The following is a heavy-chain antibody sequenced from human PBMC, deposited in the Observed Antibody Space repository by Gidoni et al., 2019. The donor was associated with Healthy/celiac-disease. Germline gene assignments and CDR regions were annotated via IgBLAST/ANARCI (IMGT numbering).Heavy chain of an antibody. V-gene: IGHV3-73*01. CDR3: TSYYDFWSGYFNGMDV. CDR2: IRRKANSYAT. J-gene: IGHJ6*02. D-gene: IGHD3-3*01. Sequence: EVQLVESGGGLVQPGGSLKLSCAASGFTFSGSAMDWVRQASGKGLEWVGRIRRKANSYATTYAASVKGRFTISRDDSKNTAYLQMNSLKTEDTAVYYCTSYYDFWSGYFNGMDVWGQGTTVTVSS. CDR1: GFTFSGSA.